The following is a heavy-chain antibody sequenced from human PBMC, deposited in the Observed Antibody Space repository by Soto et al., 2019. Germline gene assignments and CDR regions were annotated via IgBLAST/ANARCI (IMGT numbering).Heavy chain of an antibody. Sequence: GGSLRLSCAASGFTFSSYGMHWVRQAPGKGLEWVAVIWYDGSNKYYAGSVKGRFTISRDNSKNTLYLQMNSLRAEDTAVYYCARDKPYYYDSSGYSDYWGQGTLVTVSS. J-gene: IGHJ4*02. V-gene: IGHV3-33*01. CDR1: GFTFSSYG. CDR3: ARDKPYYYDSSGYSDY. CDR2: IWYDGSNK. D-gene: IGHD3-22*01.